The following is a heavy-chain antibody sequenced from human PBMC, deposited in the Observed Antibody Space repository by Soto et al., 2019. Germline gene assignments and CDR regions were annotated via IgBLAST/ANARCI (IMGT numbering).Heavy chain of an antibody. CDR1: GLTFSTYA. CDR3: ASRFRNWGGIPTDAFDI. CDR2: ISGSGDT. D-gene: IGHD3-16*01. Sequence: GGSLRLSCVASGLTFSTYAMSWVRQAPGKGLEWVSGISGSGDTYYADSVKGRFTISRDNSKSTLYLQMNSLRVEDTAVYYCASRFRNWGGIPTDAFDIWGQGTMVTVSS. J-gene: IGHJ3*02. V-gene: IGHV3-23*01.